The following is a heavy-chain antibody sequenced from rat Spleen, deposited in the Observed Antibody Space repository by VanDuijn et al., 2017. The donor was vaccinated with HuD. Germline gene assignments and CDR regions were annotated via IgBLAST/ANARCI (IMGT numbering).Heavy chain of an antibody. D-gene: IGHD1-12*02. Sequence: EVQLVESGGGAVQPGRSMKLSCAASGLSFSNYDMAWVRQAPTKGLEWVASISTGGGNTYYGDSVKGRFTSSRDNAKSTLYLQMNSLRSEDTATYYCARYYDGSYYLDYWGQGVMVTVSS. CDR3: ARYYDGSYYLDY. CDR2: ISTGGGNT. J-gene: IGHJ2*01. CDR1: GLSFSNYD. V-gene: IGHV5-25*01.